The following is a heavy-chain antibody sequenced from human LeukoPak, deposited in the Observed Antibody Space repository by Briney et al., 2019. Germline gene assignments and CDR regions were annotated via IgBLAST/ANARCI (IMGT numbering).Heavy chain of an antibody. Sequence: GGSLRLSCAASGFTFSTYSMNWVRQAPGKGLEWVSSISSSSSYIYYADSVKGRFTISRDNAKKSLYLQMNSLRAEDTAVYYCARDQGSHERDAFDIWGQGTMVTVSS. CDR3: ARDQGSHERDAFDI. V-gene: IGHV3-21*01. D-gene: IGHD3-10*01. CDR1: GFTFSTYS. J-gene: IGHJ3*02. CDR2: ISSSSSYI.